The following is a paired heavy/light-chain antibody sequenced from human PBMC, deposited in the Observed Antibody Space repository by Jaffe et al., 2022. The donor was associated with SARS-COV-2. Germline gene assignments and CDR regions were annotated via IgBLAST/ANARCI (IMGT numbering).Heavy chain of an antibody. V-gene: IGHV3-23*01. Sequence: EVQLLQSGGGLVRPGGSLRLSCAASGFTLSNYPMAWVRQAPGKGLEWVSTISASGDYIKYVDSVKGRFTISRDNSKNTLFLQMNSLRAEDSAVYYCAGDDQFKWELPQVSHLWGQGTLVTVSS. D-gene: IGHD1-26*01. CDR3: AGDDQFKWELPQVSHL. J-gene: IGHJ4*02. CDR2: ISASGDYI. CDR1: GFTLSNYP.
Light chain of an antibody. Sequence: DIVMTQTPLSSPVTLGQPASISCRSSQSLVHKDGNTYLSWLQQRPGQPPRLLIYKTSDRFSGVPDRFSGSGAGADFTLKISRVEAEDVGVYYCMQATQFPRTFGQGTKLEVK. CDR3: MQATQFPRT. CDR2: KTS. CDR1: QSLVHKDGNTY. V-gene: IGKV2-24*01. J-gene: IGKJ1*01.